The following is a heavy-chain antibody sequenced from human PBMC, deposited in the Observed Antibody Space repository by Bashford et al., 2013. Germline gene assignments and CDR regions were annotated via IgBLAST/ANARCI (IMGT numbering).Heavy chain of an antibody. CDR1: GYTFINYW. CDR2: IYPRDSDT. CDR3: ATQRDSSGWSDFDY. Sequence: GESLKISCQGSGYTFINYWIGWVRQMPGKGLEWMGIIYPRDSDTRYSPSFQGQVIISVDKSISTAYLQWSSLKASDTAMYYCATQRDSSGWSDFDYWGQGTLVTVSS. J-gene: IGHJ4*02. D-gene: IGHD6-19*01. V-gene: IGHV5-51*01.